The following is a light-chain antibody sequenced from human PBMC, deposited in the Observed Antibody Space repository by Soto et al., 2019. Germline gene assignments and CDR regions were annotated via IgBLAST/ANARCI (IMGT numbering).Light chain of an antibody. CDR1: SSDLGGYNY. Sequence: QSALTQPASVSGSPGQSITISCTGTSSDLGGYNYVSWYQQHPGKAPKLMIYEVSNRPSGVSNRFSGSKSGNTASLTISGLQAEDEADYYCSSYTSSSTLEGVVFGGGTKLTVL. CDR2: EVS. J-gene: IGLJ2*01. CDR3: SSYTSSSTLEGVV. V-gene: IGLV2-14*01.